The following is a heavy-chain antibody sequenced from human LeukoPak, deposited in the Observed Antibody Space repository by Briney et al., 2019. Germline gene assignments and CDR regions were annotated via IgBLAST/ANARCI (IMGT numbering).Heavy chain of an antibody. Sequence: GGSLRLSCAASGFTFDDYGMSWVRQAPGMGLEWVSGINWKGGSTGYADSVEGRFTISRDNAKNSLYLQMNSLRAEDTALYYCAKSVRRSFDIWGQGTMVTVSS. J-gene: IGHJ3*02. V-gene: IGHV3-20*04. CDR3: AKSVRRSFDI. CDR2: INWKGGST. CDR1: GFTFDDYG. D-gene: IGHD6-6*01.